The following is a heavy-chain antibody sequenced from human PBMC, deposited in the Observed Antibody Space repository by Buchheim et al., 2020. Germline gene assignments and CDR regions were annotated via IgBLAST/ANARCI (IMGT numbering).Heavy chain of an antibody. CDR3: ARGWDGYNSRGDFDH. Sequence: QVQLVESGGGVVQPGRSLRLSCAASGFTFSSYAMHWVRQAPGKGLEWVAVISYDGSNKYYADSVKGRFTISRDNSKNTLYLQMNSLRAEDTAVYYCARGWDGYNSRGDFDHWGQGTL. V-gene: IGHV3-30*04. J-gene: IGHJ4*02. D-gene: IGHD5-24*01. CDR1: GFTFSSYA. CDR2: ISYDGSNK.